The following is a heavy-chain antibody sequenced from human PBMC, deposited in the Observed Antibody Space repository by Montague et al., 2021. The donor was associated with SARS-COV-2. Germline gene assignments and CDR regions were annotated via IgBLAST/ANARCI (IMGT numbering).Heavy chain of an antibody. CDR3: ARGLMSGSYYLGLDY. CDR1: GGSFSNKY. CDR2: INHTGST. V-gene: IGHV4-34*01. Sequence: SETLSLTCAVYGGSFSNKYWTWIRQPPGKGLEWIGEINHTGSTNYKPSLKRRVTISVDTSKNQFSLKVSSVTAADTAVDYCARGLMSGSYYLGLDYWGQGTLVTVSS. D-gene: IGHD1-26*01. J-gene: IGHJ4*02.